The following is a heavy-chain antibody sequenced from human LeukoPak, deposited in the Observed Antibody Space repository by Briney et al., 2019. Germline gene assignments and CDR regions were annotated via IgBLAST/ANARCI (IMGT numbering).Heavy chain of an antibody. CDR3: TKDRTGSGSLLDN. V-gene: IGHV3-30*02. D-gene: IGHD3-10*01. CDR1: GFTFSSYA. CDR2: IGYDGNNK. Sequence: GGSLRLSCAASGFTFSSYAMHWVRQAPGKGLEWVAFIGYDGNNKYYVDSVKGRFTISRDNSKNTLYLQMNSLRAEDTAVYYCTKDRTGSGSLLDNWGQGTLVTISS. J-gene: IGHJ4*02.